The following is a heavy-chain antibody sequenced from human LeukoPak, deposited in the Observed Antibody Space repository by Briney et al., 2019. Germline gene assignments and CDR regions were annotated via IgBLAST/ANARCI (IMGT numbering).Heavy chain of an antibody. CDR3: ARDSPPAYCSSGSCYFDS. Sequence: PSETLSLTCTVSGGSISSKSYYWSWIRQPAGKGLEWIGRIYTSGSTDYNPSLKSRVTISRDTAKNEFSLILSSLTAADTAVYYCARDSPPAYCSSGSCYFDSWGQGTLVTVPS. J-gene: IGHJ4*02. CDR2: IYTSGST. D-gene: IGHD2-15*01. V-gene: IGHV4-61*02. CDR1: GGSISSKSYY.